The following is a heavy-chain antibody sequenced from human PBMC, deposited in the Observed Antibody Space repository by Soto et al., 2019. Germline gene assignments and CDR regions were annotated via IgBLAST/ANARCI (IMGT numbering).Heavy chain of an antibody. Sequence: WSLRLSCAASGFTFIGSAMHWVRQASGKGLEWVGRIRSKAYSYATAYAASVNGRFTLSRDDSKNTAYLQMNSLKSEDTAVYYCSRSSKTGDDAFDIWGQGTMVTVSS. D-gene: IGHD7-27*01. CDR2: IRSKAYSYAT. J-gene: IGHJ3*02. V-gene: IGHV3-73*01. CDR1: GFTFIGSA. CDR3: SRSSKTGDDAFDI.